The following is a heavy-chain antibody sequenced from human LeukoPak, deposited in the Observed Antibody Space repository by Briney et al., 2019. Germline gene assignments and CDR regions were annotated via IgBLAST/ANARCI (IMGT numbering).Heavy chain of an antibody. CDR2: INGGKDDT. Sequence: GASVKVSCKASGYNFMTYTMYWVRQAPGQSLEWLGWINGGKDDTKYSQKFQDRVTFTKDTSASTVYMELSRLRYEDTAVYYCARDRIISHYDNSRTFYAPDAYDLWGQGTVVTVSS. D-gene: IGHD3-22*01. CDR3: ARDRIISHYDNSRTFYAPDAYDL. J-gene: IGHJ3*01. V-gene: IGHV1-3*01. CDR1: GYNFMTYT.